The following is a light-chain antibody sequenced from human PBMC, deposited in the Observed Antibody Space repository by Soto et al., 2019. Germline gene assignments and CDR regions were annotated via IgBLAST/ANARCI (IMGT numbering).Light chain of an antibody. CDR3: SSFTSSITYV. J-gene: IGLJ1*01. Sequence: QSVLTPAASLSGSPGQSITISCTGTSSDVGGYNSVSWYRQDPGKAPKLIIYDVTYRPSGVSNRFSGSKSGNTASLTISGLQSEDEADYHCSSFTSSITYVFGTGTKVTVL. V-gene: IGLV2-14*01. CDR1: SSDVGGYNS. CDR2: DVT.